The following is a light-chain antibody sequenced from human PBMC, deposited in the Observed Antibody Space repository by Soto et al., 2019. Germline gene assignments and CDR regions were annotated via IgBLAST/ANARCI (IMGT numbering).Light chain of an antibody. J-gene: IGLJ1*01. Sequence: QSALTQPASVSGSPGQSITISCTGTSSDVGGYNYVSWYQQHPGKAPKLMIYDGSNRPSGVSNRLSGSKSGNTASLTISGLQAEDEADYYCSSYTSSSTDVFGTGTKLTVL. CDR1: SSDVGGYNY. CDR3: SSYTSSSTDV. CDR2: DGS. V-gene: IGLV2-14*01.